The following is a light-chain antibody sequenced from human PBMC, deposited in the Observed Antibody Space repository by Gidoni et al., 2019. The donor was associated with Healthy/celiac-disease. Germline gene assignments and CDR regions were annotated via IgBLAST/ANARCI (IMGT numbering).Light chain of an antibody. CDR2: DVS. Sequence: QSALTQPRSVSGSPGQSVTLSCTGTSSAVGGYNYVSWYQQHPGKAPKLMIYDVSKRPSGVPDRFSGSKSGNTASLTISGLQAEDEAEYYCCSYAGSFYVFGTGTKVTVL. CDR3: CSYAGSFYV. V-gene: IGLV2-11*01. CDR1: SSAVGGYNY. J-gene: IGLJ1*01.